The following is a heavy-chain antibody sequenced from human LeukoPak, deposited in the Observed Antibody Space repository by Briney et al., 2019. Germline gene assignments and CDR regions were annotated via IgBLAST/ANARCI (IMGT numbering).Heavy chain of an antibody. CDR3: ARLKGATGFDY. CDR1: GGSFSGYY. CDR2: INHSGST. Sequence: SETLSLTCAVYGGSFSGYYWSWIRQPPGKGLEWIGEINHSGSTNYNPSLKSRVTISVDTSKNQFSLKLSSVTAADTAVHYCARLKGATGFDYWGQGTLVTVSS. V-gene: IGHV4-34*01. D-gene: IGHD1-26*01. J-gene: IGHJ4*02.